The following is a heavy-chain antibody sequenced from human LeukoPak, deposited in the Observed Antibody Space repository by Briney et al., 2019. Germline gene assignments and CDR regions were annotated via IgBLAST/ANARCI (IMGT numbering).Heavy chain of an antibody. CDR3: ARQTAMGRSGDY. D-gene: IGHD7-27*01. J-gene: IGHJ4*02. V-gene: IGHV5-51*01. CDR1: GYSLTSYW. Sequence: GESLKISCKASGYSLTSYWIGWVRQMPGTGLEWMGIIDPSDSDIRYTPFFQGQVTISADKSLSTAYLQWNSLKASDAAIYYCARQTAMGRSGDYWGQGTLVTVSS. CDR2: IDPSDSDI.